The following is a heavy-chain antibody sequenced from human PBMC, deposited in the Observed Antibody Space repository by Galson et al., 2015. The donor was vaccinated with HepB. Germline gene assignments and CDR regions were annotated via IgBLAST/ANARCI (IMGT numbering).Heavy chain of an antibody. V-gene: IGHV3-74*01. D-gene: IGHD4-23*01. CDR1: GFTFSTYW. CDR2: INNDESST. J-gene: IGHJ4*02. CDR3: ARGGYGDNFPLNY. Sequence: SLRLSCAASGFTFSTYWMHWVRQAPGKGLVWVSRINNDESSTSYADSVKGRFTISRDNAKNTLYLQMNSLRAEDTAVYYCARGGYGDNFPLNYWGQGTLVTVSS.